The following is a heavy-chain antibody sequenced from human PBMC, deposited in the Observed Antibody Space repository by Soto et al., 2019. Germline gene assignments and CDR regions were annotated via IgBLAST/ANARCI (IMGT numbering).Heavy chain of an antibody. D-gene: IGHD3-3*01. CDR2: IYYTGST. J-gene: IGHJ6*02. Sequence: QVQLQESGPGLVKPSETLSLTCTVSGGSVSSESHYWSWIRQTPGKGLEWIGYIYYTGSTNYNPSRKGRVTMSGDPSRDQVFLRLRSVTRADTAVYYCARDQSYFRSGSYYYAMEVWGQGTKVTVSS. V-gene: IGHV4-61*01. CDR1: GGSVSSESHY. CDR3: ARDQSYFRSGSYYYAMEV.